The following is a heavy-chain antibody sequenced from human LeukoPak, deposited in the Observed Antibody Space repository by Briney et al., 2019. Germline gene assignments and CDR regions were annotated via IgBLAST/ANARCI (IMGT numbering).Heavy chain of an antibody. CDR3: ARDIDSSSSGSLN. Sequence: SETLSLTCTVSGGSISSYYWSWIRQPAGRGLEWIGRIYTSGSTNYNPSLKSRVTISVDKSKNQFSLKLSSVTAADTAVYYCARDIDSSSSGSLNWGQGTLVTVSS. J-gene: IGHJ4*02. V-gene: IGHV4-4*07. D-gene: IGHD6-6*01. CDR1: GGSISSYY. CDR2: IYTSGST.